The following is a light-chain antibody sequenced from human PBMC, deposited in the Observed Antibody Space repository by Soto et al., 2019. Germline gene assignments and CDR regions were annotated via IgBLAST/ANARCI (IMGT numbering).Light chain of an antibody. CDR2: EVS. V-gene: IGLV2-14*01. J-gene: IGLJ1*01. CDR3: SSYTTTFTQV. Sequence: QCALTHPASVSGSPGQSITISCTGTSSDVGGYNYVSWYQQQSGKAPKLIIHEVSNRPSGVSNRFSGSKSGNTASLTISGLQAEDEADYYCSSYTTTFTQVFGTGTKVTVL. CDR1: SSDVGGYNY.